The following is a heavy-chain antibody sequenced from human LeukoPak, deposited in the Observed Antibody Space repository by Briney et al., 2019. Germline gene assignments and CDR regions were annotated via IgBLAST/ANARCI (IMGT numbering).Heavy chain of an antibody. D-gene: IGHD3-22*01. CDR3: ARMGLDYDSSGYSIGFDY. J-gene: IGHJ4*02. V-gene: IGHV4-34*01. Sequence: PSETLSLTCTVSGGSISSYYWSWIRQPPGKGLEWIGEINHSGSTNYNPSLKSRVTISVDTSKNQFSLKLSSVTAADTAVYYCARMGLDYDSSGYSIGFDYWGQGTLVTVSS. CDR2: INHSGST. CDR1: GGSISSYY.